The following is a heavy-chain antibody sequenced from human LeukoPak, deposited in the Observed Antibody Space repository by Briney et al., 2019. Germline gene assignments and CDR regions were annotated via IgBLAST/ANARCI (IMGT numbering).Heavy chain of an antibody. V-gene: IGHV3-30*03. Sequence: GGSLRLSCAASGFTFSSYGMHWVRQAPGKGLEWVAVISYDGSNKYYADSVKGRFTISRDNSKNTLYLQMNSLRPEDTAVYYCARDSITGTSYYYYGMDVWGQGTTVTVSS. CDR2: ISYDGSNK. D-gene: IGHD1-7*01. J-gene: IGHJ6*02. CDR3: ARDSITGTSYYYYGMDV. CDR1: GFTFSSYG.